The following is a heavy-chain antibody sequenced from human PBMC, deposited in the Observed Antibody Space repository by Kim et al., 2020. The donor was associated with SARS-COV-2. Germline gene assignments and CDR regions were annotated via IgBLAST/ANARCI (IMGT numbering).Heavy chain of an antibody. CDR3: ARRAGITPNWFDP. V-gene: IGHV4-61*01. CDR1: GGSVSSGNYY. D-gene: IGHD3-10*01. Sequence: SETLSLTCTVSGGSVSSGNYYWTWIRQPPGKGLEWIGYIYYSGSTNYNPSLKSRVTISVDTSKNQFSLKLSPVTAADTAVYYCARRAGITPNWFDPWGQGTLVTVSS. CDR2: IYYSGST. J-gene: IGHJ5*02.